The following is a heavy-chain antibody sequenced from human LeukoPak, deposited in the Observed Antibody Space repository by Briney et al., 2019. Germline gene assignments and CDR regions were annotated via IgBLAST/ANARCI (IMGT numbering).Heavy chain of an antibody. Sequence: SVKVSCKASGYTFTSYGISWVRQAPGQGLEWMGGFDPEDGETIYAQKFQGRVTITADESTSTAYMELSSLRSEDTAVYYCARGYGSGSYAFDYWGQGTLVTVSS. D-gene: IGHD3-10*01. V-gene: IGHV1-69*13. CDR2: FDPEDGET. CDR3: ARGYGSGSYAFDY. CDR1: GYTFTSYG. J-gene: IGHJ4*02.